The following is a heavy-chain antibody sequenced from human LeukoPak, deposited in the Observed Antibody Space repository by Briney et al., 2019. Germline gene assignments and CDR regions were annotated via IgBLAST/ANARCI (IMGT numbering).Heavy chain of an antibody. CDR3: ARDRRGVGYCSSTSCYTYYYYMDV. CDR2: IYTSAST. D-gene: IGHD2-2*02. Sequence: PSETESLTCTVSGGSISSYYWSWIRQPAGKGLEWIGRIYTSASTNYNPSLKSRVTMSVDTSKNQFSLKLSSVTAADTAVYYCARDRRGVGYCSSTSCYTYYYYMDVWGKGTTVTVSS. V-gene: IGHV4-4*07. CDR1: GGSISSYY. J-gene: IGHJ6*03.